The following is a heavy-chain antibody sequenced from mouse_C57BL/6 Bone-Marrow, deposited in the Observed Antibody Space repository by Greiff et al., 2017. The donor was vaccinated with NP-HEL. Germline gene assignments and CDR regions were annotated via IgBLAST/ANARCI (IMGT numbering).Heavy chain of an antibody. D-gene: IGHD1-1*01. CDR3: TITTVVPGDY. CDR1: GFTFSNYW. Sequence: EVMLVESGGGLVQPGGSMKLSCVASGFTFSNYWMNWVRQSPEKGLEWVAQIRLKSDNYATHYAESVKGRFTISRDDSKSSVYLQMNNLRAEDTGIYYCTITTVVPGDYLGQGTSVTVSS. V-gene: IGHV6-3*01. J-gene: IGHJ4*01. CDR2: IRLKSDNYAT.